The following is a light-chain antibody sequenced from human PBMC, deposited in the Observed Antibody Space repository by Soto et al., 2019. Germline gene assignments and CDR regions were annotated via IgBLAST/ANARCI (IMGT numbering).Light chain of an antibody. CDR2: GAS. CDR3: QQYPVEPLT. J-gene: IGKJ4*01. V-gene: IGKV3-20*01. CDR1: QSLTSNS. Sequence: EIVLTQSPGTLSLSPGERASLSCRTSQSLTSNSLAWYQHKPGQAPRLLIYGASKRDTGIPDRFIGSGSGTDFTLTINRLEPEDFAVYYCQQYPVEPLTFGGGTKVEI.